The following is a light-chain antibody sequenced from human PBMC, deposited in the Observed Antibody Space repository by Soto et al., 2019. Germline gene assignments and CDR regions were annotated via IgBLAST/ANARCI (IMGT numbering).Light chain of an antibody. Sequence: QSVPTQPPSASGSPGQSATISCTGTSSDVGGYNYVSWYQQYPGKAPKLMIYEVSKRPSGVPGRFSGSKSGNTASLTVSGLQAEDEADYYCSSYAGSGTWVFGGGTKLTVL. CDR2: EVS. J-gene: IGLJ3*02. CDR3: SSYAGSGTWV. V-gene: IGLV2-8*01. CDR1: SSDVGGYNY.